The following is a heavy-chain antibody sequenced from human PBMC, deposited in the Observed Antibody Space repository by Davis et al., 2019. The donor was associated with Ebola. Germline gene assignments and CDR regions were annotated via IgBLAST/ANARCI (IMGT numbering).Heavy chain of an antibody. CDR1: GYTFTSYD. Sequence: AASVKVSCKASGYTFTSYDINWVRQATGQGLEWMGWMNPNSGNTGYAQKFQGRITMTRNISISTAYMELSSLRSDDTAVYYCARRVGARSGFDPWGQGSLVTVSS. CDR3: ARRVGARSGFDP. J-gene: IGHJ5*02. D-gene: IGHD1-26*01. V-gene: IGHV1-8*01. CDR2: MNPNSGNT.